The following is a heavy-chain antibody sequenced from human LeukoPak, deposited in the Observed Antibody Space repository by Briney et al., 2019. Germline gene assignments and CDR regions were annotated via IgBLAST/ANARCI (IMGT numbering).Heavy chain of an antibody. V-gene: IGHV4-59*01. CDR1: GGSISSYY. J-gene: IGHJ4*02. D-gene: IGHD7-27*01. CDR2: IYYSGST. CDR3: ASGEPWGSDPLALDY. Sequence: SETLSLTCTVSGGSISSYYWSWIRQPPGKGLEWIGYIYYSGSTNYNPSLKSRVTISVDTSKNQFSLKLSSVTAADTAVYYCASGEPWGSDPLALDYWGQGTLVTVSS.